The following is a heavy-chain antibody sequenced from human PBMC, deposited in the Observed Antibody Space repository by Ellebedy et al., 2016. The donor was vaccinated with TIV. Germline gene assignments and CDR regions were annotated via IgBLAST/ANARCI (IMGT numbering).Heavy chain of an antibody. Sequence: GSLRLXCTVSGGSISSHYWSWIRQPPGRGLEWIGWIYYTGSTNHNPSLKSRVTILLDTSKNQFSLKLSSVTAADTAVYYCASSPYGDYGIGYWGQGTLVTVSS. D-gene: IGHD4-17*01. J-gene: IGHJ4*02. CDR1: GGSISSHY. CDR3: ASSPYGDYGIGY. CDR2: IYYTGST. V-gene: IGHV4-59*11.